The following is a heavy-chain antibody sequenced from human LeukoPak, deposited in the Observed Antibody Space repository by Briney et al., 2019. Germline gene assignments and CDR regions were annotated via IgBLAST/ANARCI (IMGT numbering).Heavy chain of an antibody. Sequence: GGSLRLSCAASGFTFDDYGMSWVRQAPGKGLEWVSGINWNGGSTGYADSVKGRFTISRDNAKNSLYLQMNSLRAEDTALYYCARDGPITIFGVGKIGPFDYWGQGTLVTVSS. CDR2: INWNGGST. J-gene: IGHJ4*02. CDR1: GFTFDDYG. D-gene: IGHD3-3*01. CDR3: ARDGPITIFGVGKIGPFDY. V-gene: IGHV3-20*04.